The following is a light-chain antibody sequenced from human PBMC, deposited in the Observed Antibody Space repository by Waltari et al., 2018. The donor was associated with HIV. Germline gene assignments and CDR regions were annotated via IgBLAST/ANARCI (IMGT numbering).Light chain of an antibody. J-gene: IGLJ3*02. CDR1: RSNIGSNA. CDR2: TDN. V-gene: IGLV1-44*01. CDR3: STWDDGLDGPV. Sequence: QSVLTQPPSASGTPGQRVSISCSGSRSNIGSNAVNWYQQPPGTAPKLLIYTDNQRPSGVPDRFSGSKSDTSASLAISGLQSEDEADYYCSTWDDGLDGPVFGGGTKLTVL.